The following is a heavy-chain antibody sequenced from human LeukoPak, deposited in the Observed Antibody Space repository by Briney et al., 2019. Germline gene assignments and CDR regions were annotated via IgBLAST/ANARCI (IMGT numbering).Heavy chain of an antibody. J-gene: IGHJ4*02. Sequence: GGSLRLSCAASGFTVSGYYMSWVRQAPGKGLEWVSTIYSDGSTYYADSVKGRFIISRDNFKNTLYLQMYSLRAEDTAVYFCVGGEWLRSGLGYWGQGTLVTVSS. CDR1: GFTVSGYY. D-gene: IGHD5-12*01. CDR3: VGGEWLRSGLGY. V-gene: IGHV3-53*01. CDR2: IYSDGST.